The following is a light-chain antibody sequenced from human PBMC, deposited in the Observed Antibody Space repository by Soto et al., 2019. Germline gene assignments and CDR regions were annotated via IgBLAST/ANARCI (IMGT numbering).Light chain of an antibody. CDR3: QQYGGSPRT. J-gene: IGKJ2*01. CDR1: QSVSSN. CDR2: GAS. V-gene: IGKV3-20*01. Sequence: EIVLIQSPATLSLSPGERATLSCRASQSVSSNLAWYQQNPGQAPRLVIFGASSRATGIPDRFSGSGSGTDFTLTISRLEPEDFAVYYCQQYGGSPRTFGQGTKLEIK.